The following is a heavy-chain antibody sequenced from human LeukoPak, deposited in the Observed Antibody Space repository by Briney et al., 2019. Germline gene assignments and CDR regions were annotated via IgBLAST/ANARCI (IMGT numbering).Heavy chain of an antibody. CDR1: GFTFSSHG. V-gene: IGHV3-33*01. CDR3: ARGCGGSPGCYIIDK. J-gene: IGHJ4*02. D-gene: IGHD2-21*01. Sequence: PGGSLRLSCEASGFTFSSHGMHWVRQPPGKGMEWVGVIWNDGSDQYYGDSVRSRFTVSRDNLKSTLYLQMDSLRAEDTAVYYCARGCGGSPGCYIIDKWGQGTLVTVSS. CDR2: IWNDGSDQ.